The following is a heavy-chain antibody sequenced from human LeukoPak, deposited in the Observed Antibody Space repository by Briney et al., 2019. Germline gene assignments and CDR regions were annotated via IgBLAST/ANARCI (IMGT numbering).Heavy chain of an antibody. CDR2: ISSSSSYI. CDR3: ARDGYCSSTSCYPGDY. CDR1: GFTFSSYS. J-gene: IGHJ4*02. Sequence: GGSLRLSCAASGFTFSSYSMNWVRQAPGKGLEWVSSISSSSSYIYYADSVKGRFTISRDNAKNSLYLQMNSLRAEDTAVYYCARDGYCSSTSCYPGDYWGQGTLVTVSS. V-gene: IGHV3-21*01. D-gene: IGHD2-2*01.